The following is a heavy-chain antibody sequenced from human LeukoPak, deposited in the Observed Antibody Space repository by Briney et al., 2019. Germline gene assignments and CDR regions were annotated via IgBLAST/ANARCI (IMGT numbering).Heavy chain of an antibody. CDR3: TTLTTVTRPDY. Sequence: GGSLRLSCAASGFTFSNAWMSWVRQAPGKGLEWVGRIKSKTNGGTTDYAAPVEGRFTISRDDSKNTLYLQMNSLKTEDTAVYYCTTLTTVTRPDYWGQGTLVTVSS. CDR1: GFTFSNAW. J-gene: IGHJ4*02. CDR2: IKSKTNGGTT. V-gene: IGHV3-15*01. D-gene: IGHD4-17*01.